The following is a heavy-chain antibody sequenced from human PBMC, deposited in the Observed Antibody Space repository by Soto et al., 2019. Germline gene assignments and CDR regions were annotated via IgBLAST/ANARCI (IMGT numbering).Heavy chain of an antibody. V-gene: IGHV4-59*02. Sequence: PXGTLSLPSTVSGGSVRNYVWTWIRQPPGKGLEWIGYIHYSGTTSFFPSYNPSLRSRVTISEDTSKNQFSLKLLSVTTADTAVYFCAAGEDSSRNLAPYYLDFWGQGTLVTVSS. J-gene: IGHJ4*02. CDR1: GGSVRNYV. D-gene: IGHD6-13*01. CDR2: IHYSGTT. CDR3: AAGEDSSRNLAPYYLDF.